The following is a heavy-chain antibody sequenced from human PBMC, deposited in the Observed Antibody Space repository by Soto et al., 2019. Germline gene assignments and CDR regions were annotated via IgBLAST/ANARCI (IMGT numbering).Heavy chain of an antibody. J-gene: IGHJ6*02. CDR3: ARDPGRLRYFDWLPSYYYYYGMDV. CDR1: GGSISSGGYY. CDR2: IYYSGST. Sequence: SETLSLTCTVSGGSISSGGYYWSWIRQHPGKGLEWIGYIYYSGSTYYNPSLKSRVTISVDTSKNQFSLKLSSVTAADTAVYYCARDPGRLRYFDWLPSYYYYYGMDVWGQGTTVTVSS. V-gene: IGHV4-31*03. D-gene: IGHD3-9*01.